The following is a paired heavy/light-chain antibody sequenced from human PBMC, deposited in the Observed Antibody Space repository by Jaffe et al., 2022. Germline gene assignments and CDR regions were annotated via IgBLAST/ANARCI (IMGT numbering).Light chain of an antibody. CDR3: QHYYTPPYT. CDR1: QDISDF. CDR2: DAS. Sequence: DIQLTQSPSSLSASVGDRVTITCRASQDISDFLAWYQQKPGKAPNLLLYDASRLESGVPSRFSGSGSGTDYTLTISSLQPEDFAAYYCQHYYTPPYTFGQGTKLEIK. J-gene: IGKJ2*01. V-gene: IGKV1-NL1*01.
Heavy chain of an antibody. CDR2: IRYDGSKE. CDR1: GFTFSSYG. Sequence: QVQLVESGGGVVQPGGSLRLSCAASGFTFSSYGMHWVRQAPGKGLEWVAFIRYDGSKEYYADSVKGRFTISRDKSKNTLYLQMNSLSAEDTAVYYCAKSGSESPGARHYFDYWGQGTLVTVSS. V-gene: IGHV3-30*02. CDR3: AKSGSESPGARHYFDY. D-gene: IGHD3-10*01. J-gene: IGHJ4*02.